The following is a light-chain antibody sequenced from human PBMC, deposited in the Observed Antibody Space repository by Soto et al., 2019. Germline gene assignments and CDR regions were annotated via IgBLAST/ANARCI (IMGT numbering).Light chain of an antibody. J-gene: IGKJ1*01. V-gene: IGKV1-17*01. CDR1: QGIRND. Sequence: IQMTQYLSFLSASVGERVTITCRASQGIRNDLDWYQQKPGKAPKLLIYAASNLQSGVPSRFSGSGSGTEFTLTISSLQPDDFATYYCQHYNSYSEAFGQGTKVDIK. CDR2: AAS. CDR3: QHYNSYSEA.